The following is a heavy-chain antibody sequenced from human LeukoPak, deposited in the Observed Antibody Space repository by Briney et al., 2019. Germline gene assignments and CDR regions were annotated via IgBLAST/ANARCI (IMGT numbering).Heavy chain of an antibody. CDR3: ARLGRLDYYGSGSYRKYYYYYYYMDV. Sequence: PSETLSLTCAVYGGSFSGYYWSWIRQPPGKGLEWIGEINHSGSTNYNPSLKSRVTISVDTSKNQFSLKLSSVTAADTAVYYCARLGRLDYYGSGSYRKYYYYYYYMDVWGKGTTVTISS. CDR1: GGSFSGYY. CDR2: INHSGST. D-gene: IGHD3-10*01. J-gene: IGHJ6*03. V-gene: IGHV4-34*01.